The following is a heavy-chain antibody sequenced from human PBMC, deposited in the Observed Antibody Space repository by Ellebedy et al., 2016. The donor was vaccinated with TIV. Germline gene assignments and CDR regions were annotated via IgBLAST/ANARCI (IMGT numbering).Heavy chain of an antibody. CDR2: IYYSGST. D-gene: IGHD4/OR15-4a*01. CDR3: ARDGGVDYAPNGMDV. CDR1: GGSISSYY. Sequence: MPSETLSLTCTVSGGSISSYYWSWIRQPPGKGLEWIGYIYYSGSTNYNPSLKSQVTISVDTSKNQFSLKLSSVTAADTAVYYCARDGGVDYAPNGMDVWGQGTTVTVSS. V-gene: IGHV4-59*12. J-gene: IGHJ6*02.